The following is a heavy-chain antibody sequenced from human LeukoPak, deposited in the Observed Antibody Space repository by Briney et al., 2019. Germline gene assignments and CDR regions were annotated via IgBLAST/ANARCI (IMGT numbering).Heavy chain of an antibody. CDR2: INPSGGST. CDR1: GYTFTSYY. J-gene: IGHJ4*02. CDR3: ARVGLYCSSTSCYSFDY. V-gene: IGHV1-46*01. Sequence: ASVKVSCKASGYTFTSYYMHWVRQAPGQGLEWMGIINPSGGSTSYAQKFQGRVTMTRDTSTSTVYMELSSPRSEDTAVYYCARVGLYCSSTSCYSFDYWGQGTLVTVSS. D-gene: IGHD2-2*01.